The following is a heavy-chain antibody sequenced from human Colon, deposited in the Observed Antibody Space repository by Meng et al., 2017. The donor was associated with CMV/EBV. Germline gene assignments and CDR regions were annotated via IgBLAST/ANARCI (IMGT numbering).Heavy chain of an antibody. Sequence: GASLKISCAASGFTFSNYWMTWLRQAPGRGLELVAHIKEDGSEKYFVGSVKGRFTISRDNAKNSLYLQMNSLRAEDTAVYYCAREPFIKAFDIWGQGTMVTVSS. V-gene: IGHV3-7*01. CDR2: IKEDGSEK. J-gene: IGHJ3*02. CDR3: AREPFIKAFDI. CDR1: GFTFSNYW.